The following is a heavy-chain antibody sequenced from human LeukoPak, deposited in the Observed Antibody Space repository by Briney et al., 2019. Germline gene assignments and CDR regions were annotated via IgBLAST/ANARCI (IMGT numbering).Heavy chain of an antibody. Sequence: SETLSLTCTVSGGSISSHYWSWIRQPPGKGLEWIAYIFYSGSTNYNPSLKNRGTISVDTSKNQFSLNLSSVTAADTAVYYCARVGYSSGWSHFDLWGRGTLVTVSS. D-gene: IGHD6-19*01. CDR2: IFYSGST. V-gene: IGHV4-59*11. J-gene: IGHJ2*01. CDR3: ARVGYSSGWSHFDL. CDR1: GGSISSHY.